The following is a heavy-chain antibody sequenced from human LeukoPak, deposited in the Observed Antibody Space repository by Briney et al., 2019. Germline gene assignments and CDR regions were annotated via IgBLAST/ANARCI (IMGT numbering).Heavy chain of an antibody. Sequence: SETLSLTCTVSGGSISSGSYYWSWIRQPAGKGLEWIGRIYTSGSTNYNPSLKSRVTISVDTSKNQFSLKLSSVTAADTAVYYCARKSGYGIFDYWGQGTLVTVSS. CDR2: IYTSGST. V-gene: IGHV4-61*02. D-gene: IGHD5-12*01. CDR3: ARKSGYGIFDY. J-gene: IGHJ4*02. CDR1: GGSISSGSYY.